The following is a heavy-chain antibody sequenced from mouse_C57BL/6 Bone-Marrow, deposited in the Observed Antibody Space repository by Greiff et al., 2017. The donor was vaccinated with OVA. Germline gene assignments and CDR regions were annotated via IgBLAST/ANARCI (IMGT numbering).Heavy chain of an antibody. V-gene: IGHV5-6*01. J-gene: IGHJ4*01. CDR1: GFTFSSYG. CDR3: ALYGSSPMNY. Sequence: EVQRVESGGDLVKPGGSLKLSCAASGFTFSSYGMSWVRQTPDKRLEWVATISSGGSYTYYPASVQGRFTISRANAKNTLYLQMSSLKSEDTAMYYCALYGSSPMNYWGQGTSVTVSS. D-gene: IGHD1-1*01. CDR2: ISSGGSYT.